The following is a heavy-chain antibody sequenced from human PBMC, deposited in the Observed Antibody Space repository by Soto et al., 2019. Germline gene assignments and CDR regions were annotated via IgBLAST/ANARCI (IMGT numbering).Heavy chain of an antibody. J-gene: IGHJ1*01. CDR2: MNPNNGNT. Sequence: QAQLVQSGAEVKKPGASVKVSGKASGYTFTSSAISWGRQATGQGLEWMGWMNPNNGNTDYAPKFQGRVTMTMNTSIGTAYMELSSLRSEDTAVYYCARSPRNYYALGSYSYFRHWVQVTLVTVSS. V-gene: IGHV1-8*01. CDR1: GYTFTSSA. D-gene: IGHD3-10*01. CDR3: ARSPRNYYALGSYSYFRH.